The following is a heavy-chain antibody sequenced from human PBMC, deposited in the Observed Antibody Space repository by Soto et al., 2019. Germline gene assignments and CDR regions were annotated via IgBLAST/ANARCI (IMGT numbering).Heavy chain of an antibody. CDR3: ARGSYDYVWGSPTASFDI. D-gene: IGHD3-16*01. CDR2: IYYSGST. Sequence: TSETLSLTCTVSGGSISSGGYYWSWIRQHPGKGLEWIGYIYYSGSTYYNPSLKSRVTISVDTSKNQFSLKLSSVTAADTAVYYCARGSYDYVWGSPTASFDIWGQVKTFPVS. CDR1: GGSISSGGYY. J-gene: IGHJ3*02. V-gene: IGHV4-31*03.